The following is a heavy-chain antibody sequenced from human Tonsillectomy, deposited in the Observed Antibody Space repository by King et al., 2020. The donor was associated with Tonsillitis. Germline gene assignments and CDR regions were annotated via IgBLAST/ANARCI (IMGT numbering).Heavy chain of an antibody. CDR1: GYSFTSNY. CDR3: ARGGVTAPLHYCCGMDV. J-gene: IGHJ6*02. Sequence: VQLVESGAEVKRPGASVKVSCTASGYSFTSNYVHWVRQAPGQGLEWMGIINPNGGSTSSAQRFQGRVTMTRDTSTSTVYMELSGLTSEDTAVYYCARGGVTAPLHYCCGMDVWGQGTTLTVS. D-gene: IGHD2-21*02. CDR2: INPNGGST. V-gene: IGHV1-46*01.